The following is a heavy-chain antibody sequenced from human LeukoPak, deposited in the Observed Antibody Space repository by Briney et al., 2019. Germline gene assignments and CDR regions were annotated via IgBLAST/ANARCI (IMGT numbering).Heavy chain of an antibody. CDR2: IYYSGST. CDR1: GGSISSSGYY. D-gene: IGHD2-15*01. V-gene: IGHV4-39*01. Sequence: SETLSLTCTVSGGSISSSGYYWDWIRQAPGKGLEWLASIYYSGSTDYNPSLKSRVTISVDTSKNQFSLRLTSVTAADTAVYFCARVRRLGYCRGSSCYSSQHYFDSWGQGTLATVSS. J-gene: IGHJ4*02. CDR3: ARVRRLGYCRGSSCYSSQHYFDS.